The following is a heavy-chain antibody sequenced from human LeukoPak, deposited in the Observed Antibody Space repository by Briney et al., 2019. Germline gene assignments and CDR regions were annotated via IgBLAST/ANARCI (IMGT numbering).Heavy chain of an antibody. J-gene: IGHJ4*02. V-gene: IGHV3-30*18. CDR2: ISYDGSNK. CDR1: GFTFSSYG. Sequence: GGSLRLSCAASGFTFSSYGMPWVRQAPGKGLEWVAVISYDGSNKYYADSVKGRFTISRDNSKNTLYLQMNSLRAEDTAVYYCAKELGGYNDYWGQGTLVTVSS. D-gene: IGHD5-12*01. CDR3: AKELGGYNDY.